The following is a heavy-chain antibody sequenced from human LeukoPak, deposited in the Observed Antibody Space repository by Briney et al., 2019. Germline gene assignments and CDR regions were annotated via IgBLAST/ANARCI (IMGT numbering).Heavy chain of an antibody. Sequence: PGGSLRLSCAASGFTFSSYGMHWVRQAPGKGLEWVAFIRYDGSNKYYADSVKGRFTISRDNSKNTLYLQMNSLRAEDTAVYYCAKGGSLTTVTHFDYWGQGTLVTVST. V-gene: IGHV3-30*02. D-gene: IGHD4-17*01. CDR1: GFTFSSYG. CDR3: AKGGSLTTVTHFDY. J-gene: IGHJ4*02. CDR2: IRYDGSNK.